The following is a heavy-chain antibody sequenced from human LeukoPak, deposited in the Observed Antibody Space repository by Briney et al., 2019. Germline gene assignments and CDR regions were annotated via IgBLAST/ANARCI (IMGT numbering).Heavy chain of an antibody. CDR1: GGSFSVYQ. CDR2: IDHSGST. Sequence: PSETLSLTCAINGGSFSVYQWSWIRQPPGKGLEWIGEIDHSGSTNYNPSLKSRVTISVDTSKNQFSLKLTSVTAADTAVYYCARGNWFDSWAREPWSPSPQ. CDR3: ARGNWFDS. J-gene: IGHJ5*01. V-gene: IGHV4-34*01.